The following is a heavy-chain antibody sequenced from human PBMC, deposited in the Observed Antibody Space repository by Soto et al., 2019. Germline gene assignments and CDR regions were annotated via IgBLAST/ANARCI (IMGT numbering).Heavy chain of an antibody. V-gene: IGHV1-69*02. CDR2: IIPILGIA. J-gene: IGHJ4*02. Sequence: QVQLVQCGAEVKKPGSSVKVSCKASRGTFSSYTISWVRQAHGQGIEWMGRIIPILGIANYAQKFQGRVTITADKSTSTAYMELSSLRSEDTAVYYCASNYYDSSGYSPFDYWGQGTLVTVSS. CDR3: ASNYYDSSGYSPFDY. CDR1: RGTFSSYT. D-gene: IGHD3-22*01.